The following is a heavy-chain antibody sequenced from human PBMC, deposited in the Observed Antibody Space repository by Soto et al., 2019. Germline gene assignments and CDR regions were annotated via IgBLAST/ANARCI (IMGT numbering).Heavy chain of an antibody. J-gene: IGHJ4*02. D-gene: IGHD6-13*01. CDR1: GYTFTSYG. CDR2: ISAYNGNT. V-gene: IGHV1-18*01. CDR3: ARDAAAGLNDH. Sequence: ASVKVSCKASGYTFTSYGISWVRQAPGQGLEWMGWISAYNGNTKYVQKFQGRVTMTTDTSTSTAYMELRSLRSDDTAVYYCARDAAAGLNDHWGQGTLVTVSS.